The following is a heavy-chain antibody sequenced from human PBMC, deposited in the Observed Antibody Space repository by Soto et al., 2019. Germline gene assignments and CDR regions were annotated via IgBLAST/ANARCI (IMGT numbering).Heavy chain of an antibody. CDR1: GGTFSSYA. D-gene: IGHD2-2*01. Sequence: QVQLVQSGAEVKKPGSSVKVSCKASGGTFSSYAISWVRQAPGQGLEWMGGIIHISGTANYAQKFQGRVRITAAETTSTAYRRLSSLRSEDTAVYYCSRSQGSSTSLEICYYNYYGRDVWGQGTTVTVSS. CDR3: SRSQGSSTSLEICYYNYYGRDV. CDR2: IIHISGTA. V-gene: IGHV1-69*01. J-gene: IGHJ6*02.